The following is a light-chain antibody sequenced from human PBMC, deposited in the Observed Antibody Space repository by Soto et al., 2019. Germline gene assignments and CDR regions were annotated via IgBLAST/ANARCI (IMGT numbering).Light chain of an antibody. CDR3: QQSGSSPVT. J-gene: IGKJ5*01. V-gene: IGKV3-20*01. CDR2: GAS. CDR1: QSVSSSY. Sequence: EIVLTQSPGTQSLSPGERATLSCRASQSVSSSYLAWYQQKPGQAPRLLIYGASSRATGIPDRFSGSGSGTDFTLTISRLEPEDFAVYYCQQSGSSPVTFGQGTRLEIK.